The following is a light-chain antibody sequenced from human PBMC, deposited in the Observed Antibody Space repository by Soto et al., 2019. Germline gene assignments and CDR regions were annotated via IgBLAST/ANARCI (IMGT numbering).Light chain of an antibody. V-gene: IGKV3-20*01. CDR2: GAS. Sequence: SVLTQSPGTLSLSPGERATLSCRGSQSVSSANFDRYQQKPGQAPRLLIYGASSRATGIPDRCSGSGSGTVFTLTIIMLEPDDFAVYYCQKYAKWRTFGQGTKVDIK. J-gene: IGKJ1*01. CDR3: QKYAKWRT. CDR1: QSVSSAN.